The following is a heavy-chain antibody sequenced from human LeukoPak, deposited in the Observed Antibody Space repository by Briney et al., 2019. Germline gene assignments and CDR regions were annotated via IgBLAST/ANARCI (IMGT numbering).Heavy chain of an antibody. CDR3: ARDLSVAAGPYYYYYMDV. CDR2: ISSSSSTI. Sequence: GGSLRLSCAASGFTFSSYSMNWVRQAPGKGLEWVSYISSSSSTIYYADSVKGRFTISRDNAKNSLYLQMNSLRAEDTAVYYCARDLSVAAGPYYYYYMDVWGKGTTVTVSS. D-gene: IGHD6-13*01. CDR1: GFTFSSYS. J-gene: IGHJ6*03. V-gene: IGHV3-48*01.